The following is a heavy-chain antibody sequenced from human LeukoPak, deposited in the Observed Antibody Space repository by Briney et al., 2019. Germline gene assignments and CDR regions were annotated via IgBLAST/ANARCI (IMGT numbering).Heavy chain of an antibody. Sequence: SETLSLTCTVSGDSTSSDHWSWIRQPPEKGLEWIGCIYYRGSTNYNPSLKSRVTISIDTSKKHFSLKLTSVTAADTGVYYCARGRGLGVITPYSDSWGQGTLVTVSS. CDR1: GDSTSSDH. D-gene: IGHD3-16*02. J-gene: IGHJ4*02. CDR3: ARGRGLGVITPYSDS. V-gene: IGHV4-59*08. CDR2: IYYRGST.